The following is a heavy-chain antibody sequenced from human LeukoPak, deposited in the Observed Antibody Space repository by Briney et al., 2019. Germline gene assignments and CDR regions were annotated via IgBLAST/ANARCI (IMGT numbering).Heavy chain of an antibody. CDR1: GGSISSYN. CDR2: IYSSGST. Sequence: SETLSLTCTVSGGSISSYNWNWIRQPAGKGLEWIGRIYSSGSTNYNPSLKSRVTMSVDTSKNQFSLKLSSVSAADTAVYYCARADQLPPYYYYMDVWGKGTKVTVSS. V-gene: IGHV4-4*07. J-gene: IGHJ6*03. D-gene: IGHD2-2*01. CDR3: ARADQLPPYYYYMDV.